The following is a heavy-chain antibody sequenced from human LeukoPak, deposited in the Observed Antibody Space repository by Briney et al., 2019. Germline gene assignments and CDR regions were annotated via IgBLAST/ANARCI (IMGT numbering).Heavy chain of an antibody. CDR3: ARLPRGSFYADDY. Sequence: SETLSLTCAVYGGSFSGYYWSWIRQPPGKGLEWIGEIDHSGSTNYNPSLKSRVTISVDTSKNQFSLKVTSVTAADTAVYYCARLPRGSFYADDYWGQGTLVTVSS. CDR1: GGSFSGYY. D-gene: IGHD1-26*01. J-gene: IGHJ4*02. V-gene: IGHV4-34*01. CDR2: IDHSGST.